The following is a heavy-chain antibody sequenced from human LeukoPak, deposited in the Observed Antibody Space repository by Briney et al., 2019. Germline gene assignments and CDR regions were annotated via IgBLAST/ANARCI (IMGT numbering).Heavy chain of an antibody. Sequence: GASVKVSCKASGYTFTSYGISWVRQAPGQGLEWMGWISAYNGNTNYAQKLQGRVTMTTDTSTSTVYMELRSLRSDDTAVYYCARSPYYYDSSGYYLWGQGTLVTVSS. J-gene: IGHJ4*02. CDR3: ARSPYYYDSSGYYL. CDR2: ISAYNGNT. V-gene: IGHV1-18*01. CDR1: GYTFTSYG. D-gene: IGHD3-22*01.